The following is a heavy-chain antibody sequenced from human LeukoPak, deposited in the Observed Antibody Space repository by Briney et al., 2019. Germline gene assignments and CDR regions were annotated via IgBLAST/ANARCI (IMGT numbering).Heavy chain of an antibody. J-gene: IGHJ3*02. CDR2: TYYRSKWYN. Sequence: SQTLSLTCAISGDSVSSSSAAWHWLRQSPSRGLEWLGRTYYRSKWYNDYAVSVKSRITINPDTSKNQFSLQLNSVTPEDTAVYYCARGVVVTLNAFDIWGQGTMVTVSS. CDR1: GDSVSSSSAA. D-gene: IGHD3-22*01. CDR3: ARGVVVTLNAFDI. V-gene: IGHV6-1*01.